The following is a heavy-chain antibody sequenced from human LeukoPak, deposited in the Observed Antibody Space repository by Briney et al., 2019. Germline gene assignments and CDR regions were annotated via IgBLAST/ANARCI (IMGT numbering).Heavy chain of an antibody. CDR2: ISSNSRYI. J-gene: IGHJ4*02. Sequence: GGSLRLSCAASGFTFSSYSMNWVCQAPGKGLEWVSYISSNSRYIYYADSVKGRFTISRDNAKNSLYLQMNSLRTEDAAVYYCARGPGGSGSYYDYWGQGTLVTVSS. D-gene: IGHD3-10*01. CDR1: GFTFSSYS. CDR3: ARGPGGSGSYYDY. V-gene: IGHV3-21*01.